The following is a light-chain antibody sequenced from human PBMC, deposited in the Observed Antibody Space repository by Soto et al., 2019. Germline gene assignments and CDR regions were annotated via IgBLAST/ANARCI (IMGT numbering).Light chain of an antibody. CDR3: CSYAGSYSYA. CDR2: GVT. V-gene: IGLV2-14*01. J-gene: IGLJ1*01. Sequence: QSALTQPASVSGSPGQSITISCTGSNSDIGGYNSVSWYQQHPGKAPKLLIFGVTNRPSGVSDRFSGSKSGNTASLTISALQAEDEADYYCCSYAGSYSYAFATGTKVTVL. CDR1: NSDIGGYNS.